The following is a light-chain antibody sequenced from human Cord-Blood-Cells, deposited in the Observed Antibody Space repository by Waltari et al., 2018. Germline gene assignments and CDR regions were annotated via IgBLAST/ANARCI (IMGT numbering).Light chain of an antibody. CDR1: SRDVGSYNL. CDR2: EGS. CDR3: CSYAGSRV. J-gene: IGLJ3*02. Sequence: QSALTQPASVSGSPGQSITISCTGTSRDVGSYNLVSWYQQHPGKAPKLMIYEGSKRPSGVSNRFSGSTSGNTASLTISGLQAEDEADYYCCSYAGSRVFGGGTKLTVL. V-gene: IGLV2-23*01.